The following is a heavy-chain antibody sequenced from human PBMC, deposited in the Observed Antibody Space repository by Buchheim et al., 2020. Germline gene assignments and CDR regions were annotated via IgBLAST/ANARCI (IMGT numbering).Heavy chain of an antibody. D-gene: IGHD5-24*01. CDR2: ISYDGSNK. CDR1: GFTFSSYG. V-gene: IGHV3-30*18. Sequence: QVQLVESGGGVVQPGRSLRLSCAASGFTFSSYGMHWVRQAPGKGLEWVAVISYDGSNKYYADSVKGRFTISRANSKNTQYVQMNSLRAEDTAVYYCAKGGDGYNKGFDYWGQGTL. J-gene: IGHJ4*02. CDR3: AKGGDGYNKGFDY.